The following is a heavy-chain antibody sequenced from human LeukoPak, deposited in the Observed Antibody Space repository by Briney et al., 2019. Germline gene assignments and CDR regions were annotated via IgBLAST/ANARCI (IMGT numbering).Heavy chain of an antibody. V-gene: IGHV3-7*01. CDR3: AKLAAYGSGSYYFDY. CDR1: GFTFSSYW. CDR2: IKQDGSEK. J-gene: IGHJ4*02. D-gene: IGHD3-10*01. Sequence: PGGSLRLSCAASGFTFSSYWMSWVRQAPGKGLEWVANIKQDGSEKYYMDSVKGRFTISRDNSKNTLYLQMNSLRAEDTAVYYCAKLAAYGSGSYYFDYWGQGTLVTVSS.